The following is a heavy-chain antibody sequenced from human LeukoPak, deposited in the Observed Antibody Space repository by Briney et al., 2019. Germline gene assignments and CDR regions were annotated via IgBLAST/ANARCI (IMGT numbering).Heavy chain of an antibody. CDR1: GASISSYY. J-gene: IGHJ4*02. Sequence: SETLSLTCTVSGASISSYYWSWIRQPAGEGLEWIGRIYTSGSTNYNPSLKSRVTMSVDTSKNQFSLKLSSVTAADTAVYYCARADIDIEVVVAASLDYWGQGTLVTVSS. D-gene: IGHD2-15*01. CDR2: IYTSGST. V-gene: IGHV4-4*07. CDR3: ARADIDIEVVVAASLDY.